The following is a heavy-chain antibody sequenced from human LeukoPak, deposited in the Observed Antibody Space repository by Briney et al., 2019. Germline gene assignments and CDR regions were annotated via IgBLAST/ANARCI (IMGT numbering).Heavy chain of an antibody. CDR2: INHSGST. CDR3: ARAHSSGWFDYFDY. D-gene: IGHD6-19*01. CDR1: GGSFSGYY. V-gene: IGHV4-34*01. Sequence: SETLSLTCAVYGGSFSGYYWSWIRQPPGKGLEWIGEINHSGSTNYNPSLKSRVTISVDTSENQFSLKLSSVTAADTAVYYCARAHSSGWFDYFDYWGQGTLVTVSS. J-gene: IGHJ4*02.